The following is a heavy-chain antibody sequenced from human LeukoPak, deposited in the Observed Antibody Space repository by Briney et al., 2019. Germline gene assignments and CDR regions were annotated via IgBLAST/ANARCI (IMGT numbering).Heavy chain of an antibody. CDR2: ISSNGGST. J-gene: IGHJ3*02. CDR3: ARDKLGTGAFDI. D-gene: IGHD7-27*01. CDR1: GFTFSSYA. Sequence: PGGSLRLSCAASGFTFSSYAMSWVRQAPGKGLEYVSAISSNGGSTYYANSVKGRFTISRDNSKNTLYLQMGSLRAEDMAVYYCARDKLGTGAFDIWGQGTMVTVSS. V-gene: IGHV3-64*01.